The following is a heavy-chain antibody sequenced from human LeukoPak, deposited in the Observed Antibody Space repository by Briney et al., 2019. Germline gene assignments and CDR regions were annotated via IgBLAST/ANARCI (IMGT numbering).Heavy chain of an antibody. CDR1: GFTFTSSA. CDR3: AADSPDFWSGPHYYYYMDV. V-gene: IGHV1-58*02. Sequence: ASVKVSCKASGFTFTSSAMQWVRQARGQRLGWIGWIVVGSGNTNYAQKFQERDTITRDMSTSTAYMELSSLRSEDTAVYYCAADSPDFWSGPHYYYYMDVWGKGTTVTVSS. D-gene: IGHD3-3*01. J-gene: IGHJ6*03. CDR2: IVVGSGNT.